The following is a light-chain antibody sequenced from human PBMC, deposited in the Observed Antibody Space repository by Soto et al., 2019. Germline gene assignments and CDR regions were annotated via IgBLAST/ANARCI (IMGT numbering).Light chain of an antibody. J-gene: IGKJ1*01. CDR2: EAS. CDR3: QQYKIYPT. V-gene: IGKV1-5*03. CDR1: QSIDKW. Sequence: DIQMTQFPSTLSASVGDRVTITCRASQSIDKWLAWYQQKPGKAPNLLIYEASNLQGGVPSRFSGSRSGTDFTLTISSLQPDDFATYYCQQYKIYPTFGQGTKVETK.